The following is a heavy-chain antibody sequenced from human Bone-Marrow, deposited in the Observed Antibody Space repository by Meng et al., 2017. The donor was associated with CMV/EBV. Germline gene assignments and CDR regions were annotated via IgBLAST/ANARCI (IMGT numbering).Heavy chain of an antibody. D-gene: IGHD3-10*01. CDR3: VRDIGRAGG. CDR2: ISSAGAI. CDR1: GFTFSSYE. J-gene: IGHJ4*02. Sequence: GESLKISCAASGFTFSSYEMNWVRQAPGKGLEWVSYISSAGAIYYADSVTGRFTISRDNAKNTLYLQMNSLRAEDTAVYYCVRDIGRAGGWGQGTLVTVSS. V-gene: IGHV3-48*03.